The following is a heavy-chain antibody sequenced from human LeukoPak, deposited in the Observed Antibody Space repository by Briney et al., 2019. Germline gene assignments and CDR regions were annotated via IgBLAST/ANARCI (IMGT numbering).Heavy chain of an antibody. D-gene: IGHD2-15*01. CDR1: GFTFGDYA. J-gene: IGHJ6*02. Sequence: GGSLRLSCKASGFTFGDYAMSWFRQAPGKGLEWVGFIRSKAYGGTTEYAASVKGRFTISRDDSKSIAYLQMNSLKTEDTAVYYCTLSPRYCSGGSCYYGMDVWGQGTTVTVSS. V-gene: IGHV3-49*03. CDR2: IRSKAYGGTT. CDR3: TLSPRYCSGGSCYYGMDV.